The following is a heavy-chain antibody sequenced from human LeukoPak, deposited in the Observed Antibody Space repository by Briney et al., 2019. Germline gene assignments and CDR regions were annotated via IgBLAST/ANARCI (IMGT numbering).Heavy chain of an antibody. J-gene: IGHJ4*01. CDR3: VKRYCSGGTCYSAFDY. D-gene: IGHD2-15*01. CDR1: GFSFSNNA. V-gene: IGHV3-23*01. Sequence: GGSLRLSCAASGFSFSNNAMSWVRQAPGNGLEWVSAIGNSGAGTYYADSLRGRFTISRDNSKNTLYLQMNSLRAEDTAVYYCVKRYCSGGTCYSAFDYWGHGTLVTVSS. CDR2: IGNSGAGT.